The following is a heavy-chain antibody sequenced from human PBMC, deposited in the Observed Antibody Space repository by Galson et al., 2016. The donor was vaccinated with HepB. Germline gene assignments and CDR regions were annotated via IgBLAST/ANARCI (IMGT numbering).Heavy chain of an antibody. V-gene: IGHV3-23*01. Sequence: SLRLSCAVSGFSFSDYAMSWVRQGPGKRLEWVSTISSDGDNKHYLDSVKGRFTVSRDNSKNTLDLQMNSLRAEDTAVYYCTNDVGLVMFGLWGRGTLVTV. D-gene: IGHD2/OR15-2a*01. CDR3: TNDVGLVMFGL. J-gene: IGHJ4*02. CDR1: GFSFSDYA. CDR2: ISSDGDNK.